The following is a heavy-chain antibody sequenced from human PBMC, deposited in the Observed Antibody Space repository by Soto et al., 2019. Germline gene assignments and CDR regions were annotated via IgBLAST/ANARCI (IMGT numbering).Heavy chain of an antibody. CDR1: GYTFTSYG. V-gene: IGHV1-18*01. CDR3: AREVAAAGGEYDY. J-gene: IGHJ4*02. Sequence: QVQLVQSGAEVKNPGASVKVSCKASGYTFTSYGIGWVLQAPGQGLEWMGWINAYNGDTNYAQKVQARVTMTTDTSTSTAYMEVRSLRSDDTAVYYCAREVAAAGGEYDYWGQGTLVTVSS. CDR2: INAYNGDT. D-gene: IGHD6-13*01.